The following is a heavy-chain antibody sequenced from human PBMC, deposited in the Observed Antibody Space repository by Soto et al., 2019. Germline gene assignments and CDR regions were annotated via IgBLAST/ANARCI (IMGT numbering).Heavy chain of an antibody. V-gene: IGHV4-39*01. CDR1: GGSISSSSYY. CDR3: ARGFGRVIVLDY. CDR2: IYYSGST. Sequence: SETLSLTCTVSGGSISSSSYYWGWIRQPPGKGLEWIGSIYYSGSTYYNPSLKSRVTISVDTSKNQFSLKLSSVTAADTAVYYCARGFGRVIVLDYWGQGTLVTVSS. J-gene: IGHJ4*02. D-gene: IGHD3-16*02.